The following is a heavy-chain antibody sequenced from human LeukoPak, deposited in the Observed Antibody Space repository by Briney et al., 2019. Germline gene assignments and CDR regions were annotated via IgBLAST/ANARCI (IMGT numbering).Heavy chain of an antibody. CDR3: AKDGYCSSTSCPPWGYGMDV. V-gene: IGHV3-9*01. CDR2: ISWNSGSI. Sequence: GRSLRLSCAASGFTFDDYAMHWVRQAPGKGLEWVSGISWNSGSIGYADSVKGRFTISRDNAKNSLYLQMNSLRAEDTALYYCAKDGYCSSTSCPPWGYGMDVWGQGTTVTVSS. CDR1: GFTFDDYA. J-gene: IGHJ6*02. D-gene: IGHD2-2*01.